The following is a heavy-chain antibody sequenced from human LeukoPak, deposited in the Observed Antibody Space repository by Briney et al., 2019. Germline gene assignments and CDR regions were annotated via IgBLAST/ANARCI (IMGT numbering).Heavy chain of an antibody. D-gene: IGHD3-22*01. CDR2: IYPSDSDT. V-gene: IGHV5-51*01. Sequence: GESLKISCKSSGYSLTSYWIAWVRQMPGKGLEWIGDIYPSDSDTRYSPSFQGQVTFSADKSITTAYLQWSSLKASDTAMYYCARLAYYESSGYHLDYWGQGTLVTVPS. J-gene: IGHJ4*02. CDR3: ARLAYYESSGYHLDY. CDR1: GYSLTSYW.